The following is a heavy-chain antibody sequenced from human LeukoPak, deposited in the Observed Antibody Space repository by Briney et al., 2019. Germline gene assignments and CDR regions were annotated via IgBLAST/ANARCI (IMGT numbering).Heavy chain of an antibody. Sequence: ASVKVFCKASGGTFSSYAISWVRQAPGQGLEWMGGIIPIFGTANYAQKFQGRVTITTDESTSTAYMELSSLRSEDTAVYYCARDREGAGRGVFDYWGQGTLVTVSS. D-gene: IGHD1-26*01. CDR3: ARDREGAGRGVFDY. V-gene: IGHV1-69*05. CDR1: GGTFSSYA. J-gene: IGHJ4*02. CDR2: IIPIFGTA.